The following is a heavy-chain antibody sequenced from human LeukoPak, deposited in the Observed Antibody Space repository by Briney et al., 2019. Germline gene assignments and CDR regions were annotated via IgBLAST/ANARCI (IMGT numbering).Heavy chain of an antibody. V-gene: IGHV3-15*01. CDR1: GLSVSSNF. J-gene: IGHJ4*02. D-gene: IGHD3-16*02. Sequence: PGGSLRLSCAATGLSVSSNFMSWVRQAPGKGLEWVARIKGKSDGEVTDYAAPVKGRFVISRDDSNSTVYLQMNSLKTEDTAVYFCTTDPVSFEGIIAPFDYWGQGTLVTVSS. CDR3: TTDPVSFEGIIAPFDY. CDR2: IKGKSDGEVT.